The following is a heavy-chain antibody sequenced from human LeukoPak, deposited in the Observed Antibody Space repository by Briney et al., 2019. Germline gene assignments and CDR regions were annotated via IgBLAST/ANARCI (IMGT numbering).Heavy chain of an antibody. CDR3: ARDVSGSYGDY. Sequence: GRSLRLSCTASGFTFGDYAMSWFRQAPGKGLEWVGFIRSKAYGGTTEYAASVKGRFTISRDDSKSIAYLQMNSLRAEDTAVYYCARDVSGSYGDYWGQGTLVTVSS. CDR1: GFTFGDYA. V-gene: IGHV3-49*03. CDR2: IRSKAYGGTT. D-gene: IGHD1-26*01. J-gene: IGHJ4*02.